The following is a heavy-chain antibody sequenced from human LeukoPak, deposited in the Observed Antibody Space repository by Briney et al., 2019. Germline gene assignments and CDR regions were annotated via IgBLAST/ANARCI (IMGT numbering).Heavy chain of an antibody. V-gene: IGHV3-33*01. CDR1: GFTFSSYG. D-gene: IGHD3-10*01. J-gene: IGHJ3*02. CDR3: ARDPDMVRGNAFDI. CDR2: IWDDGSNK. Sequence: GGSLRLSCAASGFTFSSYGMHWVRQAPDEGVEWVAVIWDDGSNKHYADSVKGRFTISRDNSKNTLYLQMNSLRAEDTAVYYCARDPDMVRGNAFDIWGQGTMVTVSS.